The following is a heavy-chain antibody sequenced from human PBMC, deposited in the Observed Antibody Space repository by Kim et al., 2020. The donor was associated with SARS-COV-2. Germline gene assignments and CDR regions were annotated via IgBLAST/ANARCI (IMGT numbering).Heavy chain of an antibody. J-gene: IGHJ2*01. CDR3: ARDRGDMLTGYLGWYFDL. CDR2: IGTAGDT. V-gene: IGHV3-13*01. CDR1: GFTFSSYD. D-gene: IGHD3-9*01. Sequence: GGSLRLSCAASGFTFSSYDMHWVRQATGKGLEWVSAIGTAGDTYYPGSVKGRFTISRENAKNSLYLQMNSLRAGDTAVYYCARDRGDMLTGYLGWYFDLWGRGTLVTVSS.